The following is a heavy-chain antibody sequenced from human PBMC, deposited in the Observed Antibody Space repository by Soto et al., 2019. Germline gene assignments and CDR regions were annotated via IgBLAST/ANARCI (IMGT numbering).Heavy chain of an antibody. CDR2: IIPIFGTA. D-gene: IGHD6-19*01. CDR3: ARDPAVAGTFDNWFDP. Sequence: SVKVSCKASGGTFSSYAISWVRQAPGQGLEWMGGIIPIFGTANYAQKFQGRVTITADKSTSTAYMELSSLRSEDTAVYYCARDPAVAGTFDNWFDPRGQGTLVTVSS. CDR1: GGTFSSYA. J-gene: IGHJ5*02. V-gene: IGHV1-69*06.